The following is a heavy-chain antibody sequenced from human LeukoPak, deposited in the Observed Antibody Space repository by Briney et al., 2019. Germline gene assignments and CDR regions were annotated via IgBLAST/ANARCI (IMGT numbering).Heavy chain of an antibody. Sequence: SETLSLTCTVSGGSIRSSSYYWGWIRQPPGKGLEWIGNIYYSESTYYNPSLKSRVTISLDTSKNQFSLKLSSVTAADTAVYYCARVTRGGRWHHFDYWGQGTLVTVSS. CDR2: IYYSEST. V-gene: IGHV4-39*07. D-gene: IGHD5-24*01. CDR3: ARVTRGGRWHHFDY. J-gene: IGHJ4*02. CDR1: GGSIRSSSYY.